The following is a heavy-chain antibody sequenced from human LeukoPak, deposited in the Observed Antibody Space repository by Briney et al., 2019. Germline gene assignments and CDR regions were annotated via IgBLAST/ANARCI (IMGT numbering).Heavy chain of an antibody. CDR3: ARMYYLKYFDF. V-gene: IGHV3-53*05. CDR1: GFTVSSKY. CDR2: IYSGGYT. D-gene: IGHD3-10*01. Sequence: GGSLRLSCAASGFTVSSKYMSWVRQAPGRGLEWVSVIYSGGYTYYADSVKGRFTISRDTSKNTLYLHMNSLRAEDTAVYYCARMYYLKYFDFWGQGTLVTVPS. J-gene: IGHJ4*02.